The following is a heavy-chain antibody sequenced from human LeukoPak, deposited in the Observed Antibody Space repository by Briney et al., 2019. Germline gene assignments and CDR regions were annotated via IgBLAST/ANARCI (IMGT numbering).Heavy chain of an antibody. D-gene: IGHD3-16*01. J-gene: IGHJ4*02. CDR2: ISYDGNNK. CDR1: GFTFSSYV. CDR3: ARGGPLPDY. Sequence: GGSLRLSCAASGFTFSSYVMHWVRQAPGKGLEWVAVISYDGNNKYYADSVKGRFTISTDNSKNTLYLQMNSLRAEDTAVYYCARGGPLPDYWGQGTLVTVSS. V-gene: IGHV3-30*04.